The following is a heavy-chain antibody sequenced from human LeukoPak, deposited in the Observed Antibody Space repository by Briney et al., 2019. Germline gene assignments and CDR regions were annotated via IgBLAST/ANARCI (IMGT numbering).Heavy chain of an antibody. Sequence: PGRSLRLSCATSGFTFNRFGMHWVRQAPGKELEWVAVIWYDGSNKDYADSVKGRFTVSRDNSKNTLYLQMSGLRAEDTAVYYCATSAHIEVGTAPPPDYWGQGTLVTVSS. J-gene: IGHJ4*02. CDR2: IWYDGSNK. CDR1: GFTFNRFG. V-gene: IGHV3-33*01. D-gene: IGHD2-21*02. CDR3: ATSAHIEVGTAPPPDY.